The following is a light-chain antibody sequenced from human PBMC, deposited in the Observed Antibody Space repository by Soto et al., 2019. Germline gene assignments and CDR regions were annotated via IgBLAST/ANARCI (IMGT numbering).Light chain of an antibody. CDR3: QQRSNWPPT. Sequence: EIVLTQSPATLSLSPGERATLSCRASQSVSSYLAWYQQKPGQAPRLLIYDASNRATGIPARFSGSGSGTDFTLTIRSLEPDDVAVYYCQQRSNWPPTFGGGTKVEI. J-gene: IGKJ4*01. V-gene: IGKV3-11*01. CDR2: DAS. CDR1: QSVSSY.